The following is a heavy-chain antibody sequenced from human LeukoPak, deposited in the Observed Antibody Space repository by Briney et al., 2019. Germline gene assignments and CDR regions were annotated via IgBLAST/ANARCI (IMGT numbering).Heavy chain of an antibody. Sequence: GGSLRLSCAASGFTFSSYGMHWVRQAPGKGLEWVAVIWYDGSNKYCADSVKGRFIISRDNSKNTLYLQMNSLRAEDTAVYYCAKVMGATPGEWGQGTLVTVSS. V-gene: IGHV3-33*06. D-gene: IGHD1-26*01. CDR2: IWYDGSNK. J-gene: IGHJ4*02. CDR1: GFTFSSYG. CDR3: AKVMGATPGE.